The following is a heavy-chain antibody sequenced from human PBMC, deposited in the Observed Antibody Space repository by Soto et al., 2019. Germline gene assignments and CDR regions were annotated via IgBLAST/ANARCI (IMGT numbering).Heavy chain of an antibody. J-gene: IGHJ6*02. D-gene: IGHD1-26*01. CDR3: ARMTSGSYYFNYYYGMDV. CDR1: GGSISSYY. V-gene: IGHV4-59*01. CDR2: IYYSGST. Sequence: QVQLRESGPGLVKPSETLSLTCTVSGGSISSYYWSWIRQPPGKGLEWIGYIYYSGSTNYNPSLKSRVTISVDTSKNQFSLKLSSVTAADTAVYYCARMTSGSYYFNYYYGMDVWGQGTTVTVSS.